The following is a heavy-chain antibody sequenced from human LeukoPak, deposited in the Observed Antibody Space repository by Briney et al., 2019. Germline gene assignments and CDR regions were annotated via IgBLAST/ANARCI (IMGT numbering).Heavy chain of an antibody. D-gene: IGHD1-26*01. CDR2: ISSSGSTK. Sequence: PGGSLRLSCAASGFTFSSYEMNWVRQAPGKGLEWISYISSSGSTKYYADPVKGRFIISRDNAKNSLYLQMNSLRAEDTAVYYCARDGGRSGSYYEDIAFDIWGQGTMVTVSS. CDR3: ARDGGRSGSYYEDIAFDI. CDR1: GFTFSSYE. J-gene: IGHJ3*02. V-gene: IGHV3-48*03.